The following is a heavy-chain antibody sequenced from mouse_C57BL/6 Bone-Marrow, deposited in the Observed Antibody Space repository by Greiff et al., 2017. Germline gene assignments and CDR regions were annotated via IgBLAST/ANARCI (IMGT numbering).Heavy chain of an antibody. D-gene: IGHD2-1*01. CDR2: INPGSGGT. Sequence: LEESGAELVRPGTSVKVSCKASGYAFTNYLIEWVKQRPGQGLEWIGVINPGSGGTNYNEKFKGKATLTADKSSSTAYMQLSSLTSEDSAVYFCASYYGNYEGARDYWGQGTSVTVSS. CDR1: GYAFTNYL. CDR3: ASYYGNYEGARDY. V-gene: IGHV1-54*01. J-gene: IGHJ4*01.